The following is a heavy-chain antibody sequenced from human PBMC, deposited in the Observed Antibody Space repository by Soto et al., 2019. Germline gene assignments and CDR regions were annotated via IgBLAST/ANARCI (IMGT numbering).Heavy chain of an antibody. Sequence: GGSLRLSCAASGFTFSSYAMSWVRQAPGKGLEWVSAISGSGGSTYYADSVKGRFTISRDNSKNTLYLQMNSLRAEDTAVYYCAKETHYYGSGSDAFDIWGQGTMVPSPQ. J-gene: IGHJ3*02. V-gene: IGHV3-23*01. CDR3: AKETHYYGSGSDAFDI. D-gene: IGHD3-10*01. CDR1: GFTFSSYA. CDR2: ISGSGGST.